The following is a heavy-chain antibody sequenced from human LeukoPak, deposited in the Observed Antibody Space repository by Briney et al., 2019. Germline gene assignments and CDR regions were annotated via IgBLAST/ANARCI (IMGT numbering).Heavy chain of an antibody. V-gene: IGHV1-18*01. CDR1: GYTFTSYG. Sequence: EASVKVSCKASGYTFTSYGISWVRQAPGQGLEWMGWISAYNGNTNYARKLQGRVTTTTDTSTSTAYMELRSLRSDDTAVYYCARDQDIVATNFAAFDIWGQGTMVTVSS. J-gene: IGHJ3*02. D-gene: IGHD5-12*01. CDR3: ARDQDIVATNFAAFDI. CDR2: ISAYNGNT.